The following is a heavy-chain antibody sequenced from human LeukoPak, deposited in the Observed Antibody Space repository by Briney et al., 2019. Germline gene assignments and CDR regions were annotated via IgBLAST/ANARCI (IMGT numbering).Heavy chain of an antibody. Sequence: GGSLRLSCAGTGFTFSSYSMNWVRQAPGKGLEWVSYISSGSTTIYYADSVKGRFTISRDNAKNSLYLQMSGVRDEDTAVYYCASGSYGQFDYWGQGTLVTVSS. CDR2: ISSGSTTI. D-gene: IGHD5-18*01. J-gene: IGHJ4*02. V-gene: IGHV3-48*02. CDR3: ASGSYGQFDY. CDR1: GFTFSSYS.